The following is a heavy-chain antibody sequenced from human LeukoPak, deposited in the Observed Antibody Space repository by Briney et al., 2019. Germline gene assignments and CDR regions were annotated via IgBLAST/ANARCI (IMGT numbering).Heavy chain of an antibody. CDR2: IRYDGSNK. CDR3: AKDDGPQWLPTGAFDY. D-gene: IGHD6-19*01. V-gene: IGHV3-30*02. Sequence: PGGSLRLSCAASGFTFSSYGMHWVRQAPGKGLEWVAFIRYDGSNKYYADSVKGRFTISRDNSKNTLYLQMNSLRAEDTAVYYCAKDDGPQWLPTGAFDYWGQGTLVTVSS. J-gene: IGHJ4*02. CDR1: GFTFSSYG.